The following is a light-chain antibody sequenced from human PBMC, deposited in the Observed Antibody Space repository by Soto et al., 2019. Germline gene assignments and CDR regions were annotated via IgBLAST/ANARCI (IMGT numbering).Light chain of an antibody. CDR3: QKCKVAPCT. V-gene: IGKV1-27*01. J-gene: IGKJ4*01. Sequence: DIQMTQSPSSLSPFVGDRVTITCRASQDIGNFLAWYQQKPGKVPKLLIYAASTLQSGVPSRFSGSGSGTDFTLTISSLQPEDVATYYCQKCKVAPCTFGGGTKVDIK. CDR1: QDIGNF. CDR2: AAS.